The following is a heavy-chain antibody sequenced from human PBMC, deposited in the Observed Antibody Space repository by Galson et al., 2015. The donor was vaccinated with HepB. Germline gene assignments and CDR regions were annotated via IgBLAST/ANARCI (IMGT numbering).Heavy chain of an antibody. J-gene: IGHJ4*02. CDR3: ARPLGNVCTGGVCQQNDY. CDR2: INPNSGGT. V-gene: IGHV1-2*06. D-gene: IGHD2-8*02. CDR1: GYTFTGYY. Sequence: SVKVSCKASGYTFTGYYMHWVRQAPGQGLEWMGRINPNSGGTNYAQKFQGRVTMTRDTSISTAYMELSRLRSDDTAVYYCARPLGNVCTGGVCQQNDYWGQGTLVTVSS.